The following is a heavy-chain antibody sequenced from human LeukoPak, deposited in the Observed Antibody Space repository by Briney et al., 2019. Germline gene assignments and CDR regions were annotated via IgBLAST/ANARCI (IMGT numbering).Heavy chain of an antibody. CDR1: GFTFSSYS. D-gene: IGHD3-22*01. V-gene: IGHV3-48*01. CDR3: ARVEFYLVSSGYHRPLDH. CDR2: ISSSSSTI. Sequence: PGGSLRLSCAASGFTFSSYSMNWVRQAPGKGLEWVSYISSSSSTIYYADSVKGRFTISRDNAKNSLYLQMNSLRAEDTAVYYCARVEFYLVSSGYHRPLDHWGQGTLVTVSS. J-gene: IGHJ4*02.